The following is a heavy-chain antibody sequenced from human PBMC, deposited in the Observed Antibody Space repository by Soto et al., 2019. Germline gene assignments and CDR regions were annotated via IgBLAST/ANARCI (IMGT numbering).Heavy chain of an antibody. CDR3: AADVTFAFSSGHPLRY. D-gene: IGHD3-3*01. J-gene: IGHJ4*02. V-gene: IGHV3-23*01. CDR2: ITGGGGGT. Sequence: EVQVLESGGGLVQPGGSLRLSCTASGFSFSNYVMTWVRQAPGKGLDWVSTITGGGGGTHYADSVKGRFTISRDNSKNTLYLLMTALRGDDTAVYFCAADVTFAFSSGHPLRYWGQGNLVTVSS. CDR1: GFSFSNYV.